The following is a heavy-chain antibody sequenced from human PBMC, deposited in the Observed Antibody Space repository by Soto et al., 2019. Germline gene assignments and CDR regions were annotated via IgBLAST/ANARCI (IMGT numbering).Heavy chain of an antibody. CDR3: ARDGRWEVLTTHGSYIAC. CDR2: IWYDGSHK. D-gene: IGHD1-26*01. V-gene: IGHV3-33*01. J-gene: IGHJ4*02. Sequence: CLRLSCTVSGFTFRSYAMHWVRQAPGKGLEWVAVIWYDGSHKYYADAVKGRFTISRDNSKNTLYLEMHSLSAEDTALYYCARDGRWEVLTTHGSYIACWGRGTLVTVSS. CDR1: GFTFRSYA.